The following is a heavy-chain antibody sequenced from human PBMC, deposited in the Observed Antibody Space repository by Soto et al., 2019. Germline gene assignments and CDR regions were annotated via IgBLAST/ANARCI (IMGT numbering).Heavy chain of an antibody. V-gene: IGHV1-69*01. Sequence: QVQLVQSGAEVKKPGSSVKVSCKASGGTFSSYAISWVRQAPGQGLEWMGGIIPIFGTANYAQKFQGRVTITADESTSTAYMELSSLRSEDTAVYYCARGPRRVLMVYATPSYFDYWGQGTLVTVSS. CDR1: GGTFSSYA. CDR2: IIPIFGTA. D-gene: IGHD2-8*01. J-gene: IGHJ4*02. CDR3: ARGPRRVLMVYATPSYFDY.